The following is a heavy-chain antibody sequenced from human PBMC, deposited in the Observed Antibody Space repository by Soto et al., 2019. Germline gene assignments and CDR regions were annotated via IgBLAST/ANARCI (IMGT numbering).Heavy chain of an antibody. D-gene: IGHD3-22*01. CDR2: ISAYNGNT. CDR1: GYTFTSYG. V-gene: IGHV1-18*01. Sequence: ASVKVSCKASGYTFTSYGISWVRQAPGQGLEWMGWISAYNGNTNFAQKLQGRVTMTTDTSTSTAYMELRSLRSDDTAVYYCARDSHGYYDSSGYLGYGMDVWGQGTTVTVSS. CDR3: ARDSHGYYDSSGYLGYGMDV. J-gene: IGHJ6*02.